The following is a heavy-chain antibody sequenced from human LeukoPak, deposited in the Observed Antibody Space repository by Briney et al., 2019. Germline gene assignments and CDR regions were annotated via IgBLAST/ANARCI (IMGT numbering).Heavy chain of an antibody. CDR2: ISGSGGST. V-gene: IGHV3-23*01. CDR3: TTASSWYNY. CDR1: GFTFSSYA. J-gene: IGHJ4*02. D-gene: IGHD6-13*01. Sequence: GGSLRLSCAASGFTFSSYAMSWVRQAPGKGLEWVSVISGSGGSTYYADSVKGRFTISRDNSKNTLYLQMNSLKTEDTAVYYCTTASSWYNYWGQGTLVTVSS.